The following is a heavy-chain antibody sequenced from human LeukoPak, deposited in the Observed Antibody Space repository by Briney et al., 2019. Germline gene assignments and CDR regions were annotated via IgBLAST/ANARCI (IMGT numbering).Heavy chain of an antibody. V-gene: IGHV3-7*01. J-gene: IGHJ4*02. CDR3: AKLLGSATTYDY. D-gene: IGHD5-24*01. Sequence: GGSLRLSCEASVFTFSTNWMSWVRQAPGKGLEWVASINPDGSRKLYVDSVKGRFTISRDNTKNSLFLQMNSLGAEDTAMYYCAKLLGSATTYDYWGQGTRVTVSS. CDR1: VFTFSTNW. CDR2: INPDGSRK.